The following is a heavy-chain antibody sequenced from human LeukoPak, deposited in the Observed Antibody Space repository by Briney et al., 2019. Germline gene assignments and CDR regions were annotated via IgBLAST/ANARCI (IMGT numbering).Heavy chain of an antibody. D-gene: IGHD5-18*01. CDR3: ARGSGYSYAFTGRERTKSRLDY. Sequence: GRSLRLSCATSGFIFSSYGMHWVRQVPGKGLEWVAVISYDGGNKYYADSVKGRFTISRDNSKNMLFLQMDSLKPEDTAVYYCARGSGYSYAFTGRERTKSRLDYWGQGTLVTVSS. CDR2: ISYDGGNK. V-gene: IGHV3-30*03. CDR1: GFIFSSYG. J-gene: IGHJ4*02.